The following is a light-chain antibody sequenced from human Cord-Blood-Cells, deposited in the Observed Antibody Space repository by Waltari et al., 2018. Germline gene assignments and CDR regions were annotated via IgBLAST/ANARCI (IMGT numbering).Light chain of an antibody. V-gene: IGLV1-47*01. CDR3: AAWDDSLSGWV. CDR1: SSNIGSNY. J-gene: IGLJ3*02. CDR2: RNN. Sequence: QSVLTQPPSASGTPGQRVTISCSGSSSNIGSNYVYWYQQLPGTAPKLLIYRNNQRPSVVPVRFSGSKSGTSASLAISGLRSEDEADYYCAAWDDSLSGWVFGGGTKLTVL.